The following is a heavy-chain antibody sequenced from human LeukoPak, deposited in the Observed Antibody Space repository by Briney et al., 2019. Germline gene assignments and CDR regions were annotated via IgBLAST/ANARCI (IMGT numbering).Heavy chain of an antibody. V-gene: IGHV3-74*01. CDR1: GFTFSTYW. Sequence: GGSLRLSCAASGFTFSTYWIHWVRHAPGKGLVWVSRITSDGSGTIYADSVKGRFTISRGNAKNTLYLQMNSLRVEDTAVYYCARGGVNHGFDIWGQGTMVTVSS. D-gene: IGHD2-8*01. CDR2: ITSDGSGT. CDR3: ARGGVNHGFDI. J-gene: IGHJ3*02.